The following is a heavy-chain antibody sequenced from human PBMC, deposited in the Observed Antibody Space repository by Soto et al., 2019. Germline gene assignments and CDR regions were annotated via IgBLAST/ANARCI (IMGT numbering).Heavy chain of an antibody. CDR3: AKGLWTVGHCTGGSCYDGMDV. CDR1: EYTFIGFH. V-gene: IGHV1-2*02. J-gene: IGHJ6*02. Sequence: ASVKVSCKASEYTFIGFHLHWVRQAPGQGLEWMGWINPKSGDTKYAQKLQGRVTLTRDTSISTGYRELSRLESNDTAVYYCAKGLWTVGHCTGGSCYDGMDVWGQGTTVTVSS. CDR2: INPKSGDT. D-gene: IGHD2-15*01.